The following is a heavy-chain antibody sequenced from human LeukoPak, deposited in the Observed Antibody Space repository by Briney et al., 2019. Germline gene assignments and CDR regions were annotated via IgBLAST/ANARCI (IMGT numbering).Heavy chain of an antibody. D-gene: IGHD6-19*01. J-gene: IGHJ3*02. CDR2: IYYSGST. Sequence: SETLSHTCTVSGGSIRSYYRSWIRQPPGKGLEWIGYIYYSGSTNYNPSLKSRVTISVDTSKNQFSLKLSSVTAADTAVYYCARDNGWYDAFDIWGQGTMVTVSS. CDR3: ARDNGWYDAFDI. V-gene: IGHV4-59*01. CDR1: GGSIRSYY.